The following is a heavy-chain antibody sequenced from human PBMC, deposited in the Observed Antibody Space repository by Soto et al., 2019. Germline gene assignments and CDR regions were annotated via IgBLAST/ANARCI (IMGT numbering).Heavy chain of an antibody. CDR3: AKVGSSSWIYYFDY. CDR1: GFTFRSYA. J-gene: IGHJ4*02. Sequence: EVQLLESGGGLVQPGGSLRLSCAASGFTFRSYAMSWVRQAPGKGLEWVSAISGSGGSTYYADSVKGRFTISRDNSKNTLYLQMNSLRAMDTAVYYCAKVGSSSWIYYFDYWGQGTLVTVSS. CDR2: ISGSGGST. D-gene: IGHD6-13*01. V-gene: IGHV3-23*01.